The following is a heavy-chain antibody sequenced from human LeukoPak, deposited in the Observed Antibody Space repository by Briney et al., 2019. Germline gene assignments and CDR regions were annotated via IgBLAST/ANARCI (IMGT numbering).Heavy chain of an antibody. J-gene: IGHJ2*01. Sequence: GGSLRLSCAASGFTFSSSAMSWVRQVPGKGLEWVSGISASGGSTSYADSVRGRFTISRDSSRNTLFLHMNTLRAEDTAIYYCAKDRTVGASYWYFDLWGRGTLVTVSS. V-gene: IGHV3-23*01. CDR2: ISASGGST. CDR3: AKDRTVGASYWYFDL. CDR1: GFTFSSSA. D-gene: IGHD1-26*01.